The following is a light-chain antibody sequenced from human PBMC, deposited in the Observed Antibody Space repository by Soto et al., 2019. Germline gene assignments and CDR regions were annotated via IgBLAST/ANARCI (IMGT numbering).Light chain of an antibody. V-gene: IGKV3-20*01. CDR2: GVS. CDR1: QSVTAN. CDR3: GQFVSAPPRT. Sequence: IVMTQSPATLSVSPGESATLSCRASQSVTANLAWYQQRPGQSLRLLIFGVSNRATGIPDRFSGSGSGTDFTLTISRLEPEDFAVYYCGQFVSAPPRTFGQGTKVDIK. J-gene: IGKJ1*01.